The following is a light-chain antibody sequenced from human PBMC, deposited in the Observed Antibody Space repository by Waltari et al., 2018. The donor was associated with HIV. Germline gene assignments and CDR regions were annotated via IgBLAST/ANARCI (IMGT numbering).Light chain of an antibody. CDR2: WTS. J-gene: IGKJ2*01. CDR1: RNLLYSSNNKSY. Sequence: DVVVTHSPDTLAVSVRERDTLNCKSSRNLLYSSNNKSYLAEYHQRAGQLPELLICWTSTKEASVPDRFSGSGYETDFSLTISDLQTEDVAVYCCRKYYSVPYTFGPGTKLEI. CDR3: RKYYSVPYT. V-gene: IGKV4-1*01.